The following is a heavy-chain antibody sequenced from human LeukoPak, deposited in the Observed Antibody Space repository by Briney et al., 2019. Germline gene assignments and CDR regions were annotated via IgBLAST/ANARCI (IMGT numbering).Heavy chain of an antibody. CDR3: ARQVGGSGYDYSSY. D-gene: IGHD5-12*01. CDR2: IYPGSSDT. Sequence: RRGASLQISSKCSGSIFTNYWIGWGRPVPGEGLEWMGVIYPGSSDTKYSPSFQGQVTISAYKSISTAYLQWSSLKASDTAMYYCARQVGGSGYDYSSYWGQGTLVTVSS. J-gene: IGHJ4*02. V-gene: IGHV5-51*01. CDR1: GSIFTNYW.